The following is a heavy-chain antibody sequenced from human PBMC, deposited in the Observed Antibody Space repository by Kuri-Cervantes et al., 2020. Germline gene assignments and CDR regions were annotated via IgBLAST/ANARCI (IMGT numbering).Heavy chain of an antibody. CDR3: TRYNWNYDAFDI. CDR2: IRSKANSYAT. V-gene: IGHV3-73*01. J-gene: IGHJ3*02. CDR1: GFTFSSYA. D-gene: IGHD1-7*01. Sequence: GESLKISCAASGFTFSSYAMHWVRQASGKGLEWVGRIRSKANSYATAYAASVKGRFTISRGDSKNTAYLQMNSLKTEDTAVYYCTRYNWNYDAFDIWGQGTMVTVSS.